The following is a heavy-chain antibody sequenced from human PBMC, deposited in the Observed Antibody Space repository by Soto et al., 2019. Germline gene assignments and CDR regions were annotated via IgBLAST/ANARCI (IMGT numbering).Heavy chain of an antibody. V-gene: IGHV3-30-3*01. CDR1: GFTFSSYA. CDR2: ISYDGSNK. Sequence: QVQLVESGGGVVQPGRSLRLSCAASGFTFSSYAMHWVRQAPGKGLEWVAVISYDGSNKYYADSVKGRFTISRDNSKNTLYLQMNSLRAEDTAVYYCARDPRLGRAAFDIWGQGTIVTVSS. CDR3: ARDPRLGRAAFDI. J-gene: IGHJ3*02. D-gene: IGHD4-17*01.